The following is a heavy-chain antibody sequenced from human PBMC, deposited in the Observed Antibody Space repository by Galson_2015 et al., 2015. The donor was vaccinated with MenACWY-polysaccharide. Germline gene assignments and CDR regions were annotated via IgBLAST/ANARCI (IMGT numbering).Heavy chain of an antibody. J-gene: IGHJ4*02. D-gene: IGHD3-9*01. CDR3: ARGKGRTYYDILTGYHDMVDY. V-gene: IGHV1-8*01. Sequence: SVKVSCKASGYTFTSYDINWVRQATGQGLEWMGWMNPNSGNTGYAQKFQGRVTMTRNTSISTAYMELSSLRSEDTAVYYCARGKGRTYYDILTGYHDMVDYWGQGTLVTVSS. CDR2: MNPNSGNT. CDR1: GYTFTSYD.